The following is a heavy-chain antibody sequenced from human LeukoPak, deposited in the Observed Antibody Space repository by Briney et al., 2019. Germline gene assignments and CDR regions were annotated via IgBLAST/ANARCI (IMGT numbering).Heavy chain of an antibody. Sequence: PSETLSLTCAVYGGSFSGYYWSWIRQPPGKGLEWIGEINHSGSTNYNPSLKSRVTISVDTSKYQFSLKLSSVTAADTAVYYCARAFYGSGVARLNWFDPWGQGTLVTVSS. J-gene: IGHJ5*02. CDR3: ARAFYGSGVARLNWFDP. CDR1: GGSFSGYY. D-gene: IGHD3-10*01. CDR2: INHSGST. V-gene: IGHV4-34*01.